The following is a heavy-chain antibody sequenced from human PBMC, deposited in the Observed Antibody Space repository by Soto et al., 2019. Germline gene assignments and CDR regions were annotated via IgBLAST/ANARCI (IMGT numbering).Heavy chain of an antibody. J-gene: IGHJ4*02. Sequence: EVQLLESGGGLVQPGGSLGLSCAASGFTFSNYAMSWVRQAPGKGLEWVSGIGASGDGTYYADSVKGRFIISRDNSKNTLHLPMNSLRAEGTAVYYFAVRKTGSYFDHWGQGTLVTVCS. CDR3: AVRKTGSYFDH. V-gene: IGHV3-23*01. CDR2: IGASGDGT. CDR1: GFTFSNYA. D-gene: IGHD1-26*01.